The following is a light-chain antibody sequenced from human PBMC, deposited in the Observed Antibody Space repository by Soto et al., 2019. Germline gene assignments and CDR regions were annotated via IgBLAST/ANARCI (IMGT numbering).Light chain of an antibody. CDR2: DAS. CDR3: QQRSNWPPT. CDR1: QSVRSY. V-gene: IGKV3-11*01. Sequence: EIVLTQSPATLSLSPGERATLSCRASQSVRSYLAWYQQKPGQAPRLLIYDASNRATGIPARFSGSGSGADFTLTISSLGPEDFAVYYCQQRSNWPPTFGGGTKVDIK. J-gene: IGKJ4*01.